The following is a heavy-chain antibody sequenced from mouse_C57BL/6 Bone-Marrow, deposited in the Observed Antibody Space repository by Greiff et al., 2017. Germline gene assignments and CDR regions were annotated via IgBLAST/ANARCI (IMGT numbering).Heavy chain of an antibody. CDR3: ARSYDYDGYTMDY. Sequence: QVQLQQPGAELVKPGASVKLSCKASGYTFTNYWMHWVKQRPGQGLEWIGMMHPNGGSPDYNEKFKSEATLSVDKSSRTAYIELSSLTSEDSAVYYCARSYDYDGYTMDYWGQGTSVTVSS. J-gene: IGHJ4*01. CDR1: GYTFTNYW. D-gene: IGHD2-4*01. V-gene: IGHV1-64*01. CDR2: MHPNGGSP.